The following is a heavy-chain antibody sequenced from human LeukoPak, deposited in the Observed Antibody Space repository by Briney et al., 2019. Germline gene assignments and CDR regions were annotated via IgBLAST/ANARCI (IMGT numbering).Heavy chain of an antibody. CDR3: ARDLGYYGSGSYYNYFDY. D-gene: IGHD3-10*01. CDR2: IIPIFGTA. Sequence: SVKVSCKASGGTLSSYAISWVRQAPGQGLEWMGGIIPIFGTANYAQKFQGRVTITKDESTSTAYMEQSSLRSEDTAVYYCARDLGYYGSGSYYNYFDYWGQGTLVTVSS. V-gene: IGHV1-69*05. J-gene: IGHJ4*02. CDR1: GGTLSSYA.